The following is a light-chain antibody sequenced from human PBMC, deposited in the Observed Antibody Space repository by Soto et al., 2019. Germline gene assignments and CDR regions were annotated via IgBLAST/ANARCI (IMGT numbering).Light chain of an antibody. CDR2: DVS. CDR1: SSDVGGYNY. CDR3: SSYTSSSTRV. J-gene: IGLJ1*01. V-gene: IGLV2-14*01. Sequence: QSALTQPASVSGSPGQSITISCTGTSSDVGGYNYVSWYQQHPGKAPKLMIYDVSNRPSGVSNRFSGSKSGNTASLTISGLQAEDEADYYCSSYTSSSTRVFGTETKLTVL.